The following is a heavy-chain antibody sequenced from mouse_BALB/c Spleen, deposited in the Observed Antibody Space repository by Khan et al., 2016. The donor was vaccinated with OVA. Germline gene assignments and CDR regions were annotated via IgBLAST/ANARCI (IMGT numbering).Heavy chain of an antibody. Sequence: VQLQQSGTVLARPGASVKMSCKASGYTFTSYWMHWVKQRPGQGLEWIGAIYPGNSDTNYNQKFKGQAKLTAVTSTSTAYLALNSLTNEDSAVYYCTRNGFGNYESWDYWGQGTTLTVSS. J-gene: IGHJ2*01. D-gene: IGHD2-1*01. V-gene: IGHV1-5*01. CDR3: TRNGFGNYESWDY. CDR2: IYPGNSDT. CDR1: GYTFTSYW.